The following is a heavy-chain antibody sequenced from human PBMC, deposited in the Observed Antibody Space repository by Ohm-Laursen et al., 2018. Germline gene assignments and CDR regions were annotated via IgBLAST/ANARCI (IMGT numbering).Heavy chain of an antibody. Sequence: SQTLSLTCTVSGGSITSYYWSWIRQPPGKGLQWIGEITHSGSTSYNPSLKSRVTISVDTSKNQFSLKLSSVTAADTALYYCARGLWWFDPWGQGTLVTVSS. CDR2: ITHSGST. J-gene: IGHJ5*02. V-gene: IGHV4-34*01. CDR3: ARGLWWFDP. CDR1: GGSITSYY.